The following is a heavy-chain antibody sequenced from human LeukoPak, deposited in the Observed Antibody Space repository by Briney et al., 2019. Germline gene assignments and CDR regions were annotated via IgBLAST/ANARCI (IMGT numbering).Heavy chain of an antibody. CDR3: AKDGGVDYDFWSGYYSYYYGMDV. CDR2: ISGSGGST. V-gene: IGHV3-23*01. J-gene: IGHJ6*02. D-gene: IGHD3-3*01. CDR1: GFTFSSYA. Sequence: GGSLRLSCAASGFTFSSYAMSWVRQAPGKGLEWVSAISGSGGSTYYADSVKGRFTISRDNSKNTLYLQMNSLRAEDTAVYYCAKDGGVDYDFWSGYYSYYYGMDVRGQGTTVTVSS.